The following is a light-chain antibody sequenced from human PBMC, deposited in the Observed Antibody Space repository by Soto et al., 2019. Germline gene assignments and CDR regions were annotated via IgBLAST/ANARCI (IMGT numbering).Light chain of an antibody. CDR3: TSSTSDSLYV. CDR1: SSDVGHNKY. V-gene: IGLV2-14*01. Sequence: QSALTQPASVSGSPGQSITISCTGTSSDVGHNKYVSWYQQYPGKVPKLLINKVSNRPSGVSNRFSGSKSGNTASLTISGLLAEDEADYFCTSSTSDSLYVLGTGTKVTVL. J-gene: IGLJ1*01. CDR2: KVS.